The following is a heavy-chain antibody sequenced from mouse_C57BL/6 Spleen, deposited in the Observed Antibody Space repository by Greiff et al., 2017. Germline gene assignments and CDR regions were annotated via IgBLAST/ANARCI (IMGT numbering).Heavy chain of an antibody. J-gene: IGHJ4*01. CDR2: IDPSDSET. Sequence: QVQLQQPGAELVRPGSSVKLSCKASGYTFTSYWMHWVKQRPIQGLEWIGNIDPSDSETHYNQKFKDKATLTVDKSSSTAYMQLSSLTSEDSAVYYCARRAIYDGYYGGAMDYWGQGTSVTVSS. D-gene: IGHD2-3*01. V-gene: IGHV1-52*01. CDR1: GYTFTSYW. CDR3: ARRAIYDGYYGGAMDY.